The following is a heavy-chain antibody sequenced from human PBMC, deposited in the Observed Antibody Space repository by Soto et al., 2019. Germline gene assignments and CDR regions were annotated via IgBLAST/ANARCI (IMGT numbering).Heavy chain of an antibody. CDR2: ISGSGGST. J-gene: IGHJ5*02. CDR1: GFTFSRYA. D-gene: IGHD1-7*01. V-gene: IGHV3-23*01. Sequence: GGSLRLSCAASGFTFSRYAMSWVRQAPGKGLEWVSAISGSGGSTYYADSVKGRFTISRDNSKNTLYLQMNSLRAEDTAVYYCAKDPLELAVSNWFDPWGQGTLVTVSS. CDR3: AKDPLELAVSNWFDP.